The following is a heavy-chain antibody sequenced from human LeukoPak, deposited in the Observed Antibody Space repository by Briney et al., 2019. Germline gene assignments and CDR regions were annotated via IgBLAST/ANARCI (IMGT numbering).Heavy chain of an antibody. J-gene: IGHJ4*02. Sequence: SETLSLTCTVSGGSISSSYWSWIRRPAGKGLEWIGRIYSNGATDYNPSLKSRVTMSVDTSKNHFSLRLSSVTAADTAVYYCARGFTVGATRPLDYWGQGTLVTVSS. CDR2: IYSNGAT. V-gene: IGHV4-4*07. CDR3: ARGFTVGATRPLDY. D-gene: IGHD1-26*01. CDR1: GGSISSSY.